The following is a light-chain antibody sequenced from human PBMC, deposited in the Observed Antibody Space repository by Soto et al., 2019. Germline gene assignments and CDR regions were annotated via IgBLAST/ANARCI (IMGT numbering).Light chain of an antibody. V-gene: IGKV1-9*01. CDR2: AAS. J-gene: IGKJ4*01. CDR1: QGISSY. Sequence: DIQLTQSPSFLSASVGDRVTITCRASQGISSYLAWYQQKPGKAPKLLIYAASTLQSGVPSRFSGSGSGTEFTLTISSLQPEDFATYYCQQLNSYPFTFGGGTKVHIK. CDR3: QQLNSYPFT.